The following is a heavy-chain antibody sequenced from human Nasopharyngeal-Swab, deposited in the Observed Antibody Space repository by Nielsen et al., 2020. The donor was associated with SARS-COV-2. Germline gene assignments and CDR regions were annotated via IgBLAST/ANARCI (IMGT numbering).Heavy chain of an antibody. D-gene: IGHD2-2*01. J-gene: IGHJ4*02. V-gene: IGHV1-46*01. CDR1: GYTFTSYY. Sequence: ASVKVSCKASGYTFTSYYMHWVRQAPGQGLEWMGIINPSGGSTSYAQKFQGRVTMTRDTSTSTVYMELSSLRSEDTAVYYCARGHSRLIVVVPWRKGYFDYWGQGTLVTVSS. CDR3: ARGHSRLIVVVPWRKGYFDY. CDR2: INPSGGST.